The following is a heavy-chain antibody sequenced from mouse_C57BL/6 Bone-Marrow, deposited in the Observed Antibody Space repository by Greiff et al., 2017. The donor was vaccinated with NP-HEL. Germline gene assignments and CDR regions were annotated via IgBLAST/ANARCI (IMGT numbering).Heavy chain of an antibody. Sequence: QVHVKQSGAELVRPGTSVKMSCKASGYTFTNYWIGWAKQRPGHGLEWIGDIYPGGGYTNYNEKFKGKATLTADKSSSTAYMQFSSLTSEDSAIYYCARRGGDFYAMDYWGQGTSVTVSS. CDR1: GYTFTNYW. J-gene: IGHJ4*01. CDR3: ARRGGDFYAMDY. D-gene: IGHD3-3*01. V-gene: IGHV1-63*01. CDR2: IYPGGGYT.